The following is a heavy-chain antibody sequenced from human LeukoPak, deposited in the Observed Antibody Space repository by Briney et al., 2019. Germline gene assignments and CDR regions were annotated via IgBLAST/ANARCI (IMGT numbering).Heavy chain of an antibody. CDR1: GFTFSSYA. CDR2: ISSNGGST. Sequence: PGGSLRLSCAASGFTFSSYAMHWVRQAPGKGLEYVSAISSNGGSTYYADSVKGRFTISRDNSKNTLYLQMGSLRAEDMAVYYCARVRHSGYVGDALDIWGQGTMVTVSS. J-gene: IGHJ3*02. V-gene: IGHV3-64*02. D-gene: IGHD5-12*01. CDR3: ARVRHSGYVGDALDI.